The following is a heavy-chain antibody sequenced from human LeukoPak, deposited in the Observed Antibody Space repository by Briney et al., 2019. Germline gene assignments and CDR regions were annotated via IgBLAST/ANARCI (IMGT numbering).Heavy chain of an antibody. CDR3: ATAYSGSYYFDY. Sequence: GASVKVSCKASGGTFSSDAISWVRQAPGQGLEWVGVFIPIFRAANYAQELQGRVTITANESASAVYMELSSLRSDDTAAYYCATAYSGSYYFDYWGQGTLVTVSS. V-gene: IGHV1-69*13. CDR2: FIPIFRAA. CDR1: GGTFSSDA. D-gene: IGHD1-26*01. J-gene: IGHJ4*02.